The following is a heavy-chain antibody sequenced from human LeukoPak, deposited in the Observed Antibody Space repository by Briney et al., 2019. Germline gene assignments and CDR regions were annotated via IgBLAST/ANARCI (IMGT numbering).Heavy chain of an antibody. Sequence: PSETLSLTCAVSGGSISTSSYFWGWIRQPPGKGLEWIGSIFSGGATYYNPSLKSRVTVSLYTSKNQVSLRLTSVTAADTAVYYCGRHESGGYIDLWGQGALVAVSS. CDR1: GGSISTSSYF. D-gene: IGHD4-23*01. J-gene: IGHJ4*02. V-gene: IGHV4-39*01. CDR3: GRHESGGYIDL. CDR2: IFSGGAT.